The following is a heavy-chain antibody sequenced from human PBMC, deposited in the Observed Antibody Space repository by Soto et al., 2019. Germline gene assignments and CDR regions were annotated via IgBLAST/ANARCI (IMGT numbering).Heavy chain of an antibody. CDR2: ISSSSSTI. J-gene: IGHJ4*02. CDR3: ARDPRGRGTIFGVVIGHFDY. V-gene: IGHV3-48*02. CDR1: GFTFSSYS. D-gene: IGHD3-3*01. Sequence: PGGSLRLSCASSGFTFSSYSTNWVRQAPGKGLEWVSYISSSSSTIYYADSVKGRFTISRDNAKNSLYLQMNSLRDEDTAVYYCARDPRGRGTIFGVVIGHFDYWGQGTLVTVSS.